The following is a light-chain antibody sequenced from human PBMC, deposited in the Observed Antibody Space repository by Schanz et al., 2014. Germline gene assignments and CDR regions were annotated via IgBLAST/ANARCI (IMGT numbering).Light chain of an antibody. CDR1: SSNIGAGYD. V-gene: IGLV1-51*01. CDR2: DNS. CDR3: GTWDSSLSAVV. Sequence: QSVLTQPPSVSGAPGQRVTISCTGSSSNIGAGYDVYWYQQLPGTAPKLLIYDNSRRPSGIPDRFSGSKSGTSATLGITGIQTGDEADYYCGTWDSSLSAVVFGGGTKVTVL. J-gene: IGLJ2*01.